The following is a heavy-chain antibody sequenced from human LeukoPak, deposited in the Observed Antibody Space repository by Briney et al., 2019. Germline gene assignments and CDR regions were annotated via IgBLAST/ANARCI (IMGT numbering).Heavy chain of an antibody. D-gene: IGHD3/OR15-3a*01. Sequence: GGSLRLSCAASGFTFSDFWMTWVRQAPGRGLEWVAHINQDGSEKYSVDSVKGRFTISRDNAKNSLYLQMNSLRAEDTAVYYCASRPYGFLGPFDYWGQGTLVTVSS. J-gene: IGHJ4*02. CDR2: INQDGSEK. CDR1: GFTFSDFW. V-gene: IGHV3-7*02. CDR3: ASRPYGFLGPFDY.